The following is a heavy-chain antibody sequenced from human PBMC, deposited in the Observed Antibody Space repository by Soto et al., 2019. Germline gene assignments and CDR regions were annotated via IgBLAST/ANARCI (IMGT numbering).Heavy chain of an antibody. Sequence: GGSLRLSCAASGFTFSSYAMSWVRQAPGKGLEWVSAISGSGGSTYYADSVKGRFTISRDNSKNTLYLQMNSLRAEDTAVYYCAKDLRYCSSTSCYSSFGSVYGMDVWGQGTTVTVSS. D-gene: IGHD2-2*01. V-gene: IGHV3-23*01. CDR3: AKDLRYCSSTSCYSSFGSVYGMDV. CDR1: GFTFSSYA. J-gene: IGHJ6*02. CDR2: ISGSGGST.